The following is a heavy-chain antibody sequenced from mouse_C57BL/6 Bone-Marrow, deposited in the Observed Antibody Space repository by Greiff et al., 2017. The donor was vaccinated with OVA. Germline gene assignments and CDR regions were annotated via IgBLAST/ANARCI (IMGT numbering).Heavy chain of an antibody. V-gene: IGHV1-15*01. CDR1: GYTFTDYE. D-gene: IGHD2-5*01. J-gene: IGHJ2*01. Sequence: VQLQQSGAELVRPGASVTLSCKASGYTFTDYEMHWVKQTPVHGLEWIGAIDPETGGTAYNQKFEGKAILTADKSSSTAYMELRSLTSEDSAVYYCTRTHYSNYFDYWGQGTTLTVSS. CDR2: IDPETGGT. CDR3: TRTHYSNYFDY.